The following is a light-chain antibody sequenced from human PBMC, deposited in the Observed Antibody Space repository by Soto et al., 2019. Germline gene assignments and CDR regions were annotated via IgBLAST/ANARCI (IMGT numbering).Light chain of an antibody. J-gene: IGKJ1*01. Sequence: DIVMTQSPDSLAVSLGERATINCKSSQPVLSRSNNKNYLSWYQQKPGQPPKLLISWASTRESGVPVRFSGSGSGTDFTLTISTLQAEDVAVYYCQQYDSAPWAFGQGTKVEIQ. CDR1: QPVLSRSNNKNY. V-gene: IGKV4-1*01. CDR3: QQYDSAPWA. CDR2: WAS.